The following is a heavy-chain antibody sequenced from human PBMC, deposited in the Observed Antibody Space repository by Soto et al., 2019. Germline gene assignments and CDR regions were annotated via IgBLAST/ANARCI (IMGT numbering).Heavy chain of an antibody. CDR3: AKGGCTNGVCFDLGYNWFEP. CDR1: GFTFSSYA. J-gene: IGHJ5*02. V-gene: IGHV3-23*01. CDR2: ISCSGGST. D-gene: IGHD2-8*01. Sequence: LRLSCAASGFTFSSYAMSWVRQAPGKGLEWVSAISCSGGSTYYADSVKGRFTISRDNSKNTLYLQMNSLRAEDTAVYYCAKGGCTNGVCFDLGYNWFEPWGQGTLVTVSS.